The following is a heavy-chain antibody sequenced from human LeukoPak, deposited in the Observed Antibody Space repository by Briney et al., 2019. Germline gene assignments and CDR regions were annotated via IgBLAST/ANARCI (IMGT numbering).Heavy chain of an antibody. CDR3: ARVFDSGSQAYFYYMDV. Sequence: SETLSLTCDVSVDSIRGYYWSWIRQSPEKGLEWIGYIYSSGSTNYNPSLKSRVTMSVDTSKNQLSLKVSSVTAADTAVYYCARVFDSGSQAYFYYMDVWGKGTTVIISS. CDR1: VDSIRGYY. V-gene: IGHV4-59*01. D-gene: IGHD3-10*01. CDR2: IYSSGST. J-gene: IGHJ6*03.